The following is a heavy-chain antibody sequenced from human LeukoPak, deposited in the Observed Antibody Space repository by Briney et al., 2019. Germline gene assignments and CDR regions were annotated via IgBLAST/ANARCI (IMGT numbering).Heavy chain of an antibody. CDR1: GFTFSSYA. CDR2: ISGSGGST. V-gene: IGHV3-23*01. D-gene: IGHD6-19*01. CDR3: AKAQYSSGWNFQH. J-gene: IGHJ1*01. Sequence: GGSLRLSYAASGFTFSSYAMSWVRQAPGKGLEWVSAISGSGGSTYYADSVKGRFTISRDNSKNTLYLQMNSLRAEDTAVYYCAKAQYSSGWNFQHWGQGTLVTVSS.